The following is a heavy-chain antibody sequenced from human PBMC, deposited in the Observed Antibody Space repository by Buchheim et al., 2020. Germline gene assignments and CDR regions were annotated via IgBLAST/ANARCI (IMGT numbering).Heavy chain of an antibody. J-gene: IGHJ6*02. CDR1: GFTFSSYA. CDR3: AKDRGYEEGRYYYYYGMDV. D-gene: IGHD5-12*01. CDR2: ISYDGSNK. V-gene: IGHV3-30-3*01. Sequence: QVQLVESGGGVVQPGRSLRLSCAASGFTFSSYAMHWVRQAPGKGLEWVTVISYDGSNKYYADSVKGRFTISRDNSKNTLYLQMNSLRSEDTAVYYCAKDRGYEEGRYYYYYGMDVWGQGTT.